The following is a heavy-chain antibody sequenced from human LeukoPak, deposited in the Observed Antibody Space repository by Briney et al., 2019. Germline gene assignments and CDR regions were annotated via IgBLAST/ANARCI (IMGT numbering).Heavy chain of an antibody. CDR1: GDRVSNNNAV. D-gene: IGHD2-15*01. J-gene: IGHJ4*02. V-gene: IGHV6-1*01. Sequence: SEPLSLPCAICGDRVSNNNAVWHWITQSRSRGLEWLGRTCYRSKRYNDHAVSVKSRITINPDTSKNQFSLQLSSVTPEDTAVYDCARNLGYCSGGSCFSAFDYWGQGTLVTVSS. CDR3: ARNLGYCSGGSCFSAFDY. CDR2: TCYRSKRYN.